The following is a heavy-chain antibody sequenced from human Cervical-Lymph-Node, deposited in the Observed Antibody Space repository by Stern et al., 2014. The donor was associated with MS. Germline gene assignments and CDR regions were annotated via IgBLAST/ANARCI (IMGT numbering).Heavy chain of an antibody. D-gene: IGHD6-13*01. V-gene: IGHV1-46*01. CDR1: GYTFADHY. J-gene: IGHJ4*02. CDR3: ARDGPPIHVAAGGTFFDY. Sequence: VQLVESGVEVTKPGASVKLSCTTSGYTFADHYIHWVRQAPGQGLEWLAGINTSSGRTGYAHKVQGRVTMTRDTSTTTVYMELSSLTSEDTAVYYCARDGPPIHVAAGGTFFDYWGQGTLVTVSS. CDR2: INTSSGRT.